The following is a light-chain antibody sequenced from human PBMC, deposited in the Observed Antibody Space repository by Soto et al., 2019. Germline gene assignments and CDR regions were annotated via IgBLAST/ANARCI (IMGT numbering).Light chain of an antibody. J-gene: IGKJ2*01. CDR3: QQYYSTPQT. CDR2: WAS. V-gene: IGKV4-1*01. CDR1: QTVLYSSINKNY. Sequence: DIVMTQSPDSLAVSLGERATINCKSSQTVLYSSINKNYLAWYQQKPGQPPKLLIYWASTRESGVPDRFSGSGSGKDFTLTISSLQAEDVAVYYCQQYYSTPQTFGQGTKLEIK.